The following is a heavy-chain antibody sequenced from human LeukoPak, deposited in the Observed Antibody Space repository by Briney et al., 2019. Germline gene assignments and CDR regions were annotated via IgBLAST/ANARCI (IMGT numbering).Heavy chain of an antibody. V-gene: IGHV3-23*01. CDR1: GFSFSTNA. J-gene: IGHJ6*03. CDR3: AKDKGYDSSGLLRFCMDA. CDR2: VGGGNGRT. Sequence: GGSLRLSCAASGFSFSTNAMGWVRQTPGKGLEWVSAVGGGNGRTYYADSVKGGFTISRDDSKNTLYLQMNSLRAEDTAIYYCAKDKGYDSSGLLRFCMDAWGTGTTVTVSS. D-gene: IGHD3-22*01.